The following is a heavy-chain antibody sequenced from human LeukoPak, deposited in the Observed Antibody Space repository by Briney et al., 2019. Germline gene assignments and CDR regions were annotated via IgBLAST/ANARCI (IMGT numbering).Heavy chain of an antibody. CDR2: INHSGST. J-gene: IGHJ4*02. D-gene: IGHD4-11*01. CDR1: GGSFSGYY. Sequence: SETLSLTCAVYGGSFSGYYWSWIRQPPGKGLEWIGEINHSGSTNYNPSLKSRVTISVDTSKNQFSLKLSSVTAADTAVYYCARQRTTVTKGYFDYWGQGTLVTVSS. V-gene: IGHV4-34*01. CDR3: ARQRTTVTKGYFDY.